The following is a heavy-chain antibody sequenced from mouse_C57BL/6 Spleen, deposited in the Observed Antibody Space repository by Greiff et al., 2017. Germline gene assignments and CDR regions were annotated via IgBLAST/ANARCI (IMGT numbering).Heavy chain of an antibody. J-gene: IGHJ2*01. CDR1: GFTFSSYG. CDR2: ISIGGSYT. V-gene: IGHV5-6*01. D-gene: IGHD1-1*01. Sequence: EVKLVESGGDLVKPGGSLKLSCAASGFTFSSYGMSWVRQTPDKRLEWVATISIGGSYTYYPDSVKGRFTISRDNAKNTLYLQMSSLKSEDTAMYYCARGDYYGSSFDYWGQGTTLTVSS. CDR3: ARGDYYGSSFDY.